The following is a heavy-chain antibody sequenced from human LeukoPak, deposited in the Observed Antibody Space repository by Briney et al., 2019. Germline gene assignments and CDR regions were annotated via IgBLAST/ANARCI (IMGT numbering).Heavy chain of an antibody. V-gene: IGHV1-2*06. CDR3: ARAESNNWDAKYYFDY. D-gene: IGHD1-26*01. Sequence: ASVKVSCKASGYTFIGYYIHWIRQAPGQGLEWMGRINPNSGDTNYAQKFQGRVTMTRDTSITTAYMELSRLRSDDTAVYYCARAESNNWDAKYYFDYWGQGTLVTVSS. CDR2: INPNSGDT. CDR1: GYTFIGYY. J-gene: IGHJ4*02.